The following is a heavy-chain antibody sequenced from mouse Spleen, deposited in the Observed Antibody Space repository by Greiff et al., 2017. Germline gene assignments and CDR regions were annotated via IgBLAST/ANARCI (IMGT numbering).Heavy chain of an antibody. Sequence: EVMLVESGGGLVKPGGSLKLSCAASGFTFSSYAMSWVRQTPEKRLEWVATISSGGSYTYYPDNAKNTLYLQMSSLRSEDTAMYYCARHRDYYGSSPFDYWGQGTTLTVSS. CDR3: ARHRDYYGSSPFDY. D-gene: IGHD1-1*01. CDR1: GFTFSSYA. V-gene: IGHV5-9-1*01. CDR2: ISSGGSYT. J-gene: IGHJ2*01.